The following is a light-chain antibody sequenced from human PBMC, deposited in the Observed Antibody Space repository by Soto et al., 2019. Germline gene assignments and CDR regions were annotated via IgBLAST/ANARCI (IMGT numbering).Light chain of an antibody. CDR1: QSVSGDY. CDR3: QQYGSRGLT. Sequence: VLTQSPGTLSLSAGQRATLSCRASQSVSGDYIAWYQQKSGQAPRLLIYGASNRATDIPDRFSGSGSGIDFALTISRLEPEDFAVYYCQQYGSRGLTFGPGTKVDIK. V-gene: IGKV3-20*01. CDR2: GAS. J-gene: IGKJ3*01.